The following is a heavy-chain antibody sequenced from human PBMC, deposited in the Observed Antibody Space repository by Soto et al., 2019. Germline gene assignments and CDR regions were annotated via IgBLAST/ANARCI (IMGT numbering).Heavy chain of an antibody. CDR3: ARVLEAALDYFDY. V-gene: IGHV1-8*01. Sequence: GASVKVSCKASGYTFTSYDINWVRQATGQGLEWMGWMNPNSGNTGYAQKFQGRVTMTRNTSISTAYMELSSLRSEDTAVYYCARVLEAALDYFDYWGQGTLVTVSS. CDR2: MNPNSGNT. D-gene: IGHD1-1*01. CDR1: GYTFTSYD. J-gene: IGHJ4*02.